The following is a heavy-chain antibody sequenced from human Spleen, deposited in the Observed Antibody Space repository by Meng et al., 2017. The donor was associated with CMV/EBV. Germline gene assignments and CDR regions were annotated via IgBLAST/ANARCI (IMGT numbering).Heavy chain of an antibody. Sequence: GGSLRLSCAASGFTFSSYEMNWVRQAPGKGLEWVSYTSTSGSTIYYADSVKGRFTISRDNAKNSLYLQMNSLRAEDTAVYYCARDLRDYNGMDVWGQGTTVTVSS. CDR1: GFTFSSYE. CDR3: ARDLRDYNGMDV. J-gene: IGHJ6*02. CDR2: TSTSGSTI. V-gene: IGHV3-48*03.